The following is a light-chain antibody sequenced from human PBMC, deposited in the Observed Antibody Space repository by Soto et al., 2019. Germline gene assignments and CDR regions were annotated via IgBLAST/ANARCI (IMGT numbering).Light chain of an antibody. CDR3: QQYGTLPWT. J-gene: IGKJ1*01. V-gene: IGKV3-20*01. Sequence: EIVLTQSPGTLSLSPGERATLSCRASQRVSKTYLAWYQQKPGQAPRRLMFGVSTRATGIPDRFSGSGSGTDFTLTISRLEPGDFAVYYFQQYGTLPWTFGQGTKVEIK. CDR2: GVS. CDR1: QRVSKTY.